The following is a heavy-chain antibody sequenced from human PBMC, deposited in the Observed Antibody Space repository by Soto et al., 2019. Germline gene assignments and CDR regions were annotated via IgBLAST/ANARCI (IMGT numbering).Heavy chain of an antibody. V-gene: IGHV1-3*01. Sequence: ASVKVSCKASGYSFTSYAIHLMRQAPGQRLEWMGWINAGNGNTKVPQKFQGRVTITADKSTSTAYMELSSLRSEDTAVYYCARFCGGDCSNFDYWGQGTLVTVSS. CDR3: ARFCGGDCSNFDY. CDR1: GYSFTSYA. J-gene: IGHJ4*02. D-gene: IGHD2-21*02. CDR2: INAGNGNT.